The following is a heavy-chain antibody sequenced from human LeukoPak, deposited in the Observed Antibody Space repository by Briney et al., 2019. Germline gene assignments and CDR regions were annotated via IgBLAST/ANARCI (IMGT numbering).Heavy chain of an antibody. CDR1: GGSISSSGYY. J-gene: IGHJ2*01. V-gene: IGHV3-64*04. CDR2: ISSDGDRT. Sequence: ETLSLTCTASGGSISSSGYYWGWIRQAPGTGLEYISAISSDGDRTYFTDSVKGRFTVSRDNSKNTLWLQMNSLRAEDTAVYYCARDRNWASQSWYLDLWGRGTLVTVSS. CDR3: ARDRNWASQSWYLDL. D-gene: IGHD7-27*01.